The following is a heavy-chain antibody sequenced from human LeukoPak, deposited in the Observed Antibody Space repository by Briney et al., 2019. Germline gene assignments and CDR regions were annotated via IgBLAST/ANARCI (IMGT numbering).Heavy chain of an antibody. V-gene: IGHV3-48*03. Sequence: GRSLRLSCAASGFTFNNYEMSWVRQAPGKGLEWVSHISSTGTTVNYADSVKDRFTISRDNAKNSLYLQMNSLRGEDTAVYYCARESDGSSWYGPYFDYWGQGTLVTVSS. CDR2: ISSTGTTV. J-gene: IGHJ4*02. CDR1: GFTFNNYE. CDR3: ARESDGSSWYGPYFDY. D-gene: IGHD6-13*01.